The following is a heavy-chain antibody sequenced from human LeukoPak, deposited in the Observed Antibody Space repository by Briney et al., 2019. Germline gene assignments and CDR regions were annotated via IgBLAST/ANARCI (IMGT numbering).Heavy chain of an antibody. Sequence: GGSPRLSCAASGFTFDDYGMSWVRQGPGKGLEWVCGITWDSETTGYADSVKGRFTISRDNAKNSLYLQMNSLRAEDTALYYCARAYTNTRHYYYYYMDVWGKGTTVTVSS. V-gene: IGHV3-20*04. D-gene: IGHD2-2*02. J-gene: IGHJ6*03. CDR1: GFTFDDYG. CDR2: ITWDSETT. CDR3: ARAYTNTRHYYYYYMDV.